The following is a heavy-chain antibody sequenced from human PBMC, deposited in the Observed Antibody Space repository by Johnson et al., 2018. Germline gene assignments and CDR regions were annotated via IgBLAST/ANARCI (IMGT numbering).Heavy chain of an antibody. Sequence: ERLGESGGGLVEPGGSLGLWCVASGFTFSFYSINWVRQAPGTGLEWVSYISSGSTSTYYADSVKGRFTISRDNAKSSLYLQMNSLRAEDTAVYYGAREYSGSSARPFDIWGQGAMVTVSS. V-gene: IGHV3-48*01. CDR3: AREYSGSSARPFDI. D-gene: IGHD6-6*01. CDR1: GFTFSFYS. J-gene: IGHJ3*02. CDR2: ISSGSTST.